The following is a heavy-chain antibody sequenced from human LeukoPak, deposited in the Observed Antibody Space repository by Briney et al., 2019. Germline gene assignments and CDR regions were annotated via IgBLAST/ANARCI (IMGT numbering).Heavy chain of an antibody. CDR2: TTATTGTT. J-gene: IGHJ4*02. D-gene: IGHD2-2*01. V-gene: IGHV3-23*01. Sequence: GGSLRLSCAVSGFTFSDYAMCWVRQAPGKGLEWVSGTTATTGTTYYADSVKGRFTISRDNSNSTLYLQMNSLRAEDTAVYYCAKETSRPNRCFDYWGQGTLVTVSS. CDR3: AKETSRPNRCFDY. CDR1: GFTFSDYA.